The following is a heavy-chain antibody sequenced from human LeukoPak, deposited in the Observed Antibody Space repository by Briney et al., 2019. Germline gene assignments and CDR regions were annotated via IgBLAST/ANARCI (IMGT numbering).Heavy chain of an antibody. J-gene: IGHJ3*02. V-gene: IGHV3-30*01. CDR2: ISYDGSNK. CDR1: GFTFSSYA. CDR3: ARDPPAGCSSSPTTEAFDI. Sequence: PGGSLRLSCAASGFTFSSYAMHWVRQAPGKGLEWVAVISYDGSNKYYADSVKGRFTISRDNSKNTLYLQMNSLRAEDTAVYYCARDPPAGCSSSPTTEAFDIWGQGTMVTVSS. D-gene: IGHD6-13*01.